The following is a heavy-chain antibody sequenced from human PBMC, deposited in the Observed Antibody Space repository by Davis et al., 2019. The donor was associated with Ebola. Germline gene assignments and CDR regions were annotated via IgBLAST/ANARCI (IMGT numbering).Heavy chain of an antibody. V-gene: IGHV1-3*01. J-gene: IGHJ6*04. D-gene: IGHD3-10*01. CDR2: INAGNGNT. CDR3: ARAHVLLWFGELYPTYGMDV. CDR1: GYTFTSYA. Sequence: AASVKVSCKASGYTFTSYAMHWVRQAPGQRLEWMGWINAGNGNTKYSQKFQGRVTITRDTSASTAYMELSSLRSEDTAVYYCARAHVLLWFGELYPTYGMDVWGKGTTVTVSS.